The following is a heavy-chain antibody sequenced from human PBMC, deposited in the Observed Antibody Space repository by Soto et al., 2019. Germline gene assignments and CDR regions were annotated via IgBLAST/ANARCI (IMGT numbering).Heavy chain of an antibody. CDR3: ARYHPDHFDY. J-gene: IGHJ4*02. CDR2: IYNSGST. CDR1: GGSIISGGNY. V-gene: IGHV4-31*03. Sequence: SKTLSVTCTVSGGSIISGGNYWIGIRQHPGEGLEWIGYIYNSGSTYYIQSLKSRVTISVDTSKNQYSLKLSAVTAADKAVYYCARYHPDHFDYWGQGTLVTVSS. D-gene: IGHD2-2*01.